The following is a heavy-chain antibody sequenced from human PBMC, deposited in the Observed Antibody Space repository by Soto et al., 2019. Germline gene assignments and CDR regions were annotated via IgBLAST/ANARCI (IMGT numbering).Heavy chain of an antibody. D-gene: IGHD6-19*01. J-gene: IGHJ5*02. CDR1: GGTFSSYT. CDR2: IIPILGIA. V-gene: IGHV1-69*02. Sequence: QVQLVQSGAEVKKPGSSVKVSCKASGGTFSSYTISWVRQAPGQGLEWMGRIIPILGIANYAQKFQGRVTITADKATSTAYMELGSLRSEDTAVYYCARDMAVAGRGGENWFDPWGQGTLVTVSS. CDR3: ARDMAVAGRGGENWFDP.